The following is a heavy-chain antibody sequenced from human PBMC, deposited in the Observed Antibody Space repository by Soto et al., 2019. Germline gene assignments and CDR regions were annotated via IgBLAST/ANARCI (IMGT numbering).Heavy chain of an antibody. CDR3: ARDGLWLRYYYYGMDV. Sequence: PSETLSLTCTVSCGSISSYYWSWIRQPAGKGLEWIGRIYTSGSTNYNPSLKSRVTMSVDTSKNQFSLKLSSVTAADTAVYYCARDGLWLRYYYYGMDVWGQGTTVTVSS. CDR2: IYTSGST. J-gene: IGHJ6*02. D-gene: IGHD5-18*01. V-gene: IGHV4-4*07. CDR1: CGSISSYY.